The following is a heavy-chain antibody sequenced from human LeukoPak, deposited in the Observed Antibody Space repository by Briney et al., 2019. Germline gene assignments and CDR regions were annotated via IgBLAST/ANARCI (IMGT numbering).Heavy chain of an antibody. CDR2: IKQDGSEK. J-gene: IGHJ4*02. D-gene: IGHD6-19*01. CDR3: ASGYSNGWYFDY. CDR1: GFTFSGYW. V-gene: IGHV3-7*03. Sequence: PGGSLRLSCAASGFTFSGYWMSWVRQAPGKGLEWVANIKQDGSEKYYVDSVKGRFTISRDNAKNSLYLQMNSLRAEDTAVYYCASGYSNGWYFDYWGQGTLVTVSS.